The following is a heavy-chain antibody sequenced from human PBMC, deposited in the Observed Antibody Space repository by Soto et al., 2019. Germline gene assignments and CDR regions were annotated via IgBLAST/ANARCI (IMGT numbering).Heavy chain of an antibody. CDR1: GFTFSTYA. J-gene: IGHJ4*02. D-gene: IGHD3-10*01. CDR2: ISGSSGGST. Sequence: EVQLLESGGTLVQPGGSLRLSCAASGFTFSTYAMNWVRQAPGKGLEWVSYISGSSGGSTYYADSVKGRFTISRDNSKSTRFLQMNSRRVEDTAVYYCAKVSRFPGGLRSLFWGQGSLVTVSS. CDR3: AKVSRFPGGLRSLF. V-gene: IGHV3-23*01.